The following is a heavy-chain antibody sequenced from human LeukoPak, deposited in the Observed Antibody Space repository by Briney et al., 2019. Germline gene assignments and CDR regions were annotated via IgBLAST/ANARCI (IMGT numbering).Heavy chain of an antibody. CDR1: GFTFSGYW. Sequence: GGSLRLSCAASGFTFSGYWMSWVRQAPGKGLEWVANMKQDGSEKYYVDSVKGRFTISRDNAKNSLYLQMNSLRAEDTAVCYCARGGSYYSFDIWGQGTMVTVSS. D-gene: IGHD1-26*01. J-gene: IGHJ3*02. CDR3: ARGGSYYSFDI. CDR2: MKQDGSEK. V-gene: IGHV3-7*01.